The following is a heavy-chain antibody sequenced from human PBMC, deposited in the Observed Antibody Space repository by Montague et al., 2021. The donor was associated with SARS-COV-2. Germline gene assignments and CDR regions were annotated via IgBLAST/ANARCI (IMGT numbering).Heavy chain of an antibody. J-gene: IGHJ1*01. V-gene: IGHV3-20*01. Sequence: SLRLSCAVSGFTFDDYGMSWVRQAPGKGLEWVSGISRSGDRTAYVDSVKGRFTISRDNAKNSLYLQMNSLRVEDTAFYHCSRGGGMIRGVVDFWGQGILVSVSS. CDR1: GFTFDDYG. CDR3: SRGGGMIRGVVDF. D-gene: IGHD3-10*01. CDR2: ISRSGDRT.